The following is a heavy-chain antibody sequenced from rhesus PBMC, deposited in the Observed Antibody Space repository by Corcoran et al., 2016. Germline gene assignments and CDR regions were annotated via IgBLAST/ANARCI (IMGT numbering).Heavy chain of an antibody. D-gene: IGHD4-29*01. CDR2: IGGRSGTT. CDR3: AREGSRATGFDY. Sequence: QVQLEESGPGLVKPSETLSLTCAVSGGSISGYYWNWIRQPPGKGLEWCGYIGGRSGTTADSPARKGRVTISTDTSKNQLSLRLSSVTAADTAVYYCAREGSRATGFDYWGQGVLVTVSS. CDR1: GGSISGYY. J-gene: IGHJ4*01. V-gene: IGHV4S5*01.